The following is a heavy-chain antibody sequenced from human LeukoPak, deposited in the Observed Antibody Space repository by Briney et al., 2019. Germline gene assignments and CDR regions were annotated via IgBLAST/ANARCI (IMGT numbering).Heavy chain of an antibody. Sequence: GASVKVSCKASGYTFTSYYMHWVRQAPGQGLEWMGIINPSAGNTNYAQKFQGRVTMTRDTSTNTVYMELSSLTSEDTAVYFCAREKPASFWFDPWGQGTLVTVS. J-gene: IGHJ5*02. CDR1: GYTFTSYY. V-gene: IGHV1-46*01. CDR3: AREKPASFWFDP. D-gene: IGHD3-16*02. CDR2: INPSAGNT.